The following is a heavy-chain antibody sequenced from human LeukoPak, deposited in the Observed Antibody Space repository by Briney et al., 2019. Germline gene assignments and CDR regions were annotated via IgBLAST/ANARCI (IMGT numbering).Heavy chain of an antibody. V-gene: IGHV1-18*01. CDR2: ISNFDGDT. Sequence: ASVKVSSKDSGRLFSIYGIAWVRQAPGEGLEWLGWISNFDGDTKVAENLQGRVTLTTDTSTSTAYMELRSLKSDDTAVYYCVRARGCSNCLRTDGFDSWGQGTKVTVSS. CDR3: VRARGCSNCLRTDGFDS. D-gene: IGHD6-13*01. J-gene: IGHJ3*01. CDR1: GRLFSIYG.